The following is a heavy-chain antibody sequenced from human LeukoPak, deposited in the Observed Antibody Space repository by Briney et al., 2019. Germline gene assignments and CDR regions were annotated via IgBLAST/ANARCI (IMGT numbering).Heavy chain of an antibody. D-gene: IGHD4-17*01. J-gene: IGHJ3*02. CDR3: ARVQIYGDDAFDI. Sequence: SETLSLTCTVSGGSISSYYWSWIRQPPGKGLEWIGYIYYSGSTNYNPSLKSRVTISVDTSKNQFSLKLSSVTAADTAVYYCARVQIYGDDAFDIWGQGKMVTVSS. CDR1: GGSISSYY. V-gene: IGHV4-59*01. CDR2: IYYSGST.